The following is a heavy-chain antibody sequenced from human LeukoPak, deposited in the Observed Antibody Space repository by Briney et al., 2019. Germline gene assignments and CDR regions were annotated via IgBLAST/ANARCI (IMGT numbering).Heavy chain of an antibody. CDR2: ISAYNGNT. J-gene: IGHJ4*02. V-gene: IGHV1-18*01. CDR1: GYTFTSYG. Sequence: ASVKVSCKASGYTFTSYGISWVRQAPGQGLEWMGWISAYNGNTNYAQKLQDRVTMITDTSTSTAYMELRSLRSDDTAVYYCARDFDYDYVWGSYRYGGYWGQGTLVTVSS. CDR3: ARDFDYDYVWGSYRYGGY. D-gene: IGHD3-16*02.